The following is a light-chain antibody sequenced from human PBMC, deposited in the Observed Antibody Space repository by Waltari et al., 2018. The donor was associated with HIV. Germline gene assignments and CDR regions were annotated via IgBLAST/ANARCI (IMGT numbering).Light chain of an antibody. CDR2: KAS. V-gene: IGKV1-5*03. J-gene: IGKJ2*01. Sequence: DIQMTQSPSTLSASVGDRVTITCRASQSISSWLAWFQQKPGKVPKLRIYKASSLQSGVPSRFRGSGSGTEFTLTIDSLQPDDFATYYCQQYSRYRYTFGQGTNLELK. CDR3: QQYSRYRYT. CDR1: QSISSW.